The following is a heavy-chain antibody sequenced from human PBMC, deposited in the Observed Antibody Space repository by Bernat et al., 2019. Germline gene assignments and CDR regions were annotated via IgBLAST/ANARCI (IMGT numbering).Heavy chain of an antibody. J-gene: IGHJ4*02. D-gene: IGHD6-6*01. Sequence: QVTLRESGPALVKPTQTLTLTCTFSGFSLSTSGMCVNWIRQPPGKALEWLARIDWDDDKYFSTSLKTRLTISKDTSKNQVVLTMTNMDPVDTATYYCARTAIRGAARPFDSWGQGTLVTVSS. CDR2: IDWDDDK. CDR3: ARTAIRGAARPFDS. V-gene: IGHV2-70*15. CDR1: GFSLSTSGMC.